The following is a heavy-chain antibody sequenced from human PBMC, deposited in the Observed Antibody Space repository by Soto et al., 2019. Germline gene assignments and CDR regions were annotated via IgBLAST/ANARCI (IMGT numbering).Heavy chain of an antibody. CDR1: GGSISSYY. CDR3: ARDLLHQSLRGDYYYYYGMDV. D-gene: IGHD2-15*01. CDR2: IYYSGST. J-gene: IGHJ6*02. Sequence: PSETLSLTCTVSGGSISSYYWSWIRQPPGKGLEWIGYIYYSGSTNYNPSLKSRVTISVDTSKNQFSLKLSSVTAADTAVYYCARDLLHQSLRGDYYYYYGMDVWGQGTTVTVS. V-gene: IGHV4-59*01.